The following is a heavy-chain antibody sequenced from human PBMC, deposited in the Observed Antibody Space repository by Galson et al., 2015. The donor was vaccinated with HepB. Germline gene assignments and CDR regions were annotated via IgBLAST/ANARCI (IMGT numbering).Heavy chain of an antibody. CDR1: GFTFSSYW. D-gene: IGHD2-2*01. Sequence: SLRLSCAASGFTFSSYWMHWVRQAPGKGLVWVSRINRDGRSTSYADSVKGRFTISRDNAKNTLYLQMSSLRGEDTAVYYWARERVVVVPAAKGTYYYYYYGMDVWGQGTTVTVSS. V-gene: IGHV3-74*01. J-gene: IGHJ6*02. CDR2: INRDGRST. CDR3: ARERVVVVPAAKGTYYYYYYGMDV.